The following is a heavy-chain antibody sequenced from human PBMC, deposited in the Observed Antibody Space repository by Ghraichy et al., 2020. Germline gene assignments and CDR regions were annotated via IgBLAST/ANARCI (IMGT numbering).Heavy chain of an antibody. J-gene: IGHJ6*02. Sequence: SQTLSLTCTVSGGSISSYYWSWIRQPPGKGLEWIGYIYYSGSTNYNPSLKSRVTISVDTSKNQFSLKLSSVTAADTAMYYCARDPGYSGYGMDVWGQGTTVTVSS. CDR1: GGSISSYY. V-gene: IGHV4-59*01. CDR2: IYYSGST. D-gene: IGHD1-26*01. CDR3: ARDPGYSGYGMDV.